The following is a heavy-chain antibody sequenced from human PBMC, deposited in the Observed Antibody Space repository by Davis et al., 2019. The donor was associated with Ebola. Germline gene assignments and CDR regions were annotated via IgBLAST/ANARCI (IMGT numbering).Heavy chain of an antibody. V-gene: IGHV1-3*01. D-gene: IGHD3-3*01. CDR2: INAGNGNT. CDR1: GYTFTSYA. CDR3: ARESTDYTHYYYGMDV. J-gene: IGHJ6*04. Sequence: ASVKVSCKASGYTFTSYAMHWVRQAPGQRLEWMGWINAGNGNTKYSQKFQGRVTITRDTSASTAYMELSSLRSEDTAVYYCARESTDYTHYYYGMDVWGKGTTVTVSS.